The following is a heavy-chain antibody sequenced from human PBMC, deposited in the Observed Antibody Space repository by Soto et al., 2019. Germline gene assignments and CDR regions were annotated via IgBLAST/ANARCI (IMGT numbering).Heavy chain of an antibody. CDR2: IYYSGRT. D-gene: IGHD5-12*01. CDR3: AIGIYSGCRYYLDF. J-gene: IGHJ4*02. V-gene: IGHV4-61*01. CDR1: GGSVSSSCYY. Sequence: QVQLQESGPGLVKASETLSLTCFVSGGSVSSSCYYWSWIRQPPGKGLEWIGYIYYSGRTDYKSSLKSRVTISLDPSKNQVSLGWNYVTAAATAVYYCAIGIYSGCRYYLDFWGQGILVAVSS.